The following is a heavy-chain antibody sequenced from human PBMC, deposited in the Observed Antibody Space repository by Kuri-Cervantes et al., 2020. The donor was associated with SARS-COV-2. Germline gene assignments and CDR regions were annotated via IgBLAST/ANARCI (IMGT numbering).Heavy chain of an antibody. CDR2: ISSSSSYI. D-gene: IGHD5-12*01. Sequence: GGSLRLSCAASGFTFSSYSMNWVRQAPGKGLEWVSSISSSSSYIYYADSVKGRFTISRDNAMNSLYLQMNSLRAEDTAVYYCAEDRGYSTGYFDYWGQGTLVTVSS. V-gene: IGHV3-21*01. CDR3: AEDRGYSTGYFDY. CDR1: GFTFSSYS. J-gene: IGHJ4*02.